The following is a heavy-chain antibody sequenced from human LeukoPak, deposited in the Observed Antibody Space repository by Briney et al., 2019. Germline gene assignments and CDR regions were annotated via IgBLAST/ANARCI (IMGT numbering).Heavy chain of an antibody. Sequence: PSETLSLTCTVSGGSITGYYWSWLRQPPGKGLEWVGYIYSSGSTNYNPSLKSRGTISVDTSKNQISLKLNSVTAADTAVYYCARLTKFLTAYYPSPWGPGTLVTVSS. J-gene: IGHJ5*02. CDR3: ARLTKFLTAYYPSP. CDR2: IYSSGST. D-gene: IGHD3-9*01. CDR1: GGSITGYY. V-gene: IGHV4-59*08.